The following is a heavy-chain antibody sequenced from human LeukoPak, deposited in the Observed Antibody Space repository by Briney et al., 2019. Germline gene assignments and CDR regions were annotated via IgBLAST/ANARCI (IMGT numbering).Heavy chain of an antibody. CDR3: ARGPLFEYYDSSGYYWR. CDR1: GGSISSGGYY. J-gene: IGHJ4*02. V-gene: IGHV4-31*03. CDR2: IYYSGST. Sequence: PSETLSLTCTVSGGSISSGGYYWSWIRQHPGKGLEWIGYIYYSGSTYYNPSLKSRVTISVDTSKNQFSLKLSSVTAADTAVYYCARGPLFEYYDSSGYYWRWGQGTLVTVSS. D-gene: IGHD3-22*01.